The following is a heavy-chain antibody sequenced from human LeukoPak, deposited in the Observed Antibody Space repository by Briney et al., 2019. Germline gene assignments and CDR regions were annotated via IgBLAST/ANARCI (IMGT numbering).Heavy chain of an antibody. V-gene: IGHV3-23*01. CDR3: ASNSGSYKFDY. D-gene: IGHD1-26*01. Sequence: GGSLRLSCAASGFTFSTYAMSWVRQAPGKGLEWVSAISGSGGSTYYADSVKGRFTISRDNAKNSLYLQMNSLRAEDTAVYYCASNSGSYKFDYWGQGTLVTVSS. CDR1: GFTFSTYA. CDR2: ISGSGGST. J-gene: IGHJ4*02.